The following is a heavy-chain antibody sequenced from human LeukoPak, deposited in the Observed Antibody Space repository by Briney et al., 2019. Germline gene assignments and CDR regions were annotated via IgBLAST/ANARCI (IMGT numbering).Heavy chain of an antibody. CDR2: IYYSGST. CDR3: ARAWGYRDGYNYDY. Sequence: ASETLSLTCTVSGGSISSYYWSWIRQPPGKGLEWIGYIYYSGSTNYNPSLKSRVTISVDTSKNQFSLKLSSVTAADTAVYYCARAWGYRDGYNYDYWGQGTLVTVSS. D-gene: IGHD5-24*01. CDR1: GGSISSYY. V-gene: IGHV4-59*01. J-gene: IGHJ4*02.